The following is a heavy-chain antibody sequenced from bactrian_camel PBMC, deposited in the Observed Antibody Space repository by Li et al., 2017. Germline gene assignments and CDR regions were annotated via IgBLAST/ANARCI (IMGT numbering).Heavy chain of an antibody. CDR1: GFVFSSYE. CDR2: ISKGGHNI. J-gene: IGHJ4*01. Sequence: VQLVESGGDLVQPGGSLRLSCAASGFVFSSYEMSWVRQAPGKALEWVSTISKGGHNIYYTESVRGRFTISRDNAKNTLYLQLNSLKTEDTAMYYCAKHGGWYGLWKWEYDYWGQGTQVTVS. V-gene: IGHV3S40*01. D-gene: IGHD6*01. CDR3: AKHGGWYGLWKWEYDY.